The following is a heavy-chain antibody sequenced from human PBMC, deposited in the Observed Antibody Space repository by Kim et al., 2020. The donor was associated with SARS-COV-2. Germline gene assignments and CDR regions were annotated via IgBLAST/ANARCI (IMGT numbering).Heavy chain of an antibody. V-gene: IGHV3-21*01. CDR3: ARGRRNYSCDS. CDR1: GFTFSSHC. CDR2: INGSSSYI. Sequence: GGSLRLSCAASGFTFSSHCMNWVRQAPGKGLEWVSCINGSSSYIYYADSVKGRFTISRDNAKNTLYLQMNSLRAEDTAVYYCARGRRNYSCDSCG. J-gene: IGHJ5*01. D-gene: IGHD5-18*01.